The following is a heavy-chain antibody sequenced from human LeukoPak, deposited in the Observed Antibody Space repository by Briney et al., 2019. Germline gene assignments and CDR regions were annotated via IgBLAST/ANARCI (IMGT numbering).Heavy chain of an antibody. CDR3: ATEGGSSNWYYFDY. CDR2: LYSSGTT. J-gene: IGHJ4*02. CDR1: GGSIRTYY. V-gene: IGHV4-59*13. D-gene: IGHD6-13*01. Sequence: ASETLSLTCTVSGGSIRTYYWSWIRQPPGKGLEWIGCLYSSGTTNYNPSLKSRVTMSVDTTKNQCSLKLSSVTPADTAVYYCATEGGSSNWYYFDYWGQGTPVTVSS.